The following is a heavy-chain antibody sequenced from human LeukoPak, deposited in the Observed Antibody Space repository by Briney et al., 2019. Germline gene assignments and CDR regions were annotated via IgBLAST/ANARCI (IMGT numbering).Heavy chain of an antibody. CDR3: AREIGGYNWL. J-gene: IGHJ4*02. CDR2: ISSSSSYI. D-gene: IGHD1-20*01. Sequence: PGGSLRLSCAASGFTFSSYSMNWVRWAPGKGLEWVSSISSSSSYIYYADSVKGRFTISRDNAKNSLYLQMNSLRAEDTAVYYCAREIGGYNWLWGQGTLVTVSS. CDR1: GFTFSSYS. V-gene: IGHV3-21*01.